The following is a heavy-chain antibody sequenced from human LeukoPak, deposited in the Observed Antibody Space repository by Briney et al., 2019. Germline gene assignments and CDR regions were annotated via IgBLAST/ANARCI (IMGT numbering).Heavy chain of an antibody. CDR2: INPNSGGT. CDR3: ARVKHYDILTGYYPYYFDY. Sequence: GASVKVSCKASGYTFTGYYMHWVRQAPGQGLEWMGWINPNSGGTNYAQKFQGRVTMTRDTSISTAYMELSRLRSDDTAVYYCARVKHYDILTGYYPYYFDYWGQGTLVTVSS. V-gene: IGHV1-2*02. J-gene: IGHJ4*02. D-gene: IGHD3-9*01. CDR1: GYTFTGYY.